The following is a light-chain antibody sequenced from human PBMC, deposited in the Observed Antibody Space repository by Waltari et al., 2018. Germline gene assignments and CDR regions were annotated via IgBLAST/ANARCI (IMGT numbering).Light chain of an antibody. J-gene: IGLJ2*01. CDR2: GVT. V-gene: IGLV2-11*01. CDR1: RSDVGTYNY. Sequence: QSALTQPRSVSGSPGQSITISCTGTRSDVGTYNYVSWYQQYPGKAPKLMIYGVTKRPSGVPDRFSGSKSGNTASLTISGLQAEDEADYYCCSYAGRYSVLFGGGTKLTVL. CDR3: CSYAGRYSVL.